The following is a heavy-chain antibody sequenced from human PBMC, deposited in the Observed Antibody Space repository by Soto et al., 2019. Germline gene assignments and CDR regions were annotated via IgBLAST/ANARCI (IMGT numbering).Heavy chain of an antibody. Sequence: GGSLRLSCAASGFTFSSYAMSWVRQAPGKGLEWVSAISGSGGSTYYADSVKGRFTISRENSKNTLYLQMNSLRAEDTAVYYCAKAAYDYVWGGYKANWYYYFGMDVWGQGTTVTVSS. CDR3: AKAAYDYVWGGYKANWYYYFGMDV. J-gene: IGHJ6*02. CDR2: ISGSGGST. CDR1: GFTFSSYA. D-gene: IGHD3-16*01. V-gene: IGHV3-23*01.